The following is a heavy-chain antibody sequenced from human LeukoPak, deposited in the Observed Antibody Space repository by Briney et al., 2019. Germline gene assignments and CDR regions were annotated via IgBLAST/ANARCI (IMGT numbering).Heavy chain of an antibody. V-gene: IGHV4-39*01. J-gene: IGHJ5*02. CDR2: IFYSGNT. CDR1: GGSISSNSVY. D-gene: IGHD2-2*01. Sequence: SETLSLTCTVSGGSISSNSVYWGWIRQPPGKGLEWIASIFYSGNTYYNPSLTSRVTISVDTSKNQFSLKLSSVTAADMAVYYCATTASQCTSVSCPLWVDPWGQGTLVTVSS. CDR3: ATTASQCTSVSCPLWVDP.